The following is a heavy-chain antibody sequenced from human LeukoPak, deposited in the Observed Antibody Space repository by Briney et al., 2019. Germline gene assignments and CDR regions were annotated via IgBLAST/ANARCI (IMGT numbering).Heavy chain of an antibody. V-gene: IGHV4-59*05. CDR3: ARHDLGVYSSVWYYFDY. CDR1: GGSISSYY. CDR2: ICYSGST. Sequence: SETLSLTCTVSGGSISSYYWSWIRQPAGKGLEWIGTICYSGSTFYNPSLKSRVTLSVDTSKNQFSLKLSSVTAADTAVYYCARHDLGVYSSVWYYFDYWGQGTLVTVSS. J-gene: IGHJ4*02. D-gene: IGHD6-19*01.